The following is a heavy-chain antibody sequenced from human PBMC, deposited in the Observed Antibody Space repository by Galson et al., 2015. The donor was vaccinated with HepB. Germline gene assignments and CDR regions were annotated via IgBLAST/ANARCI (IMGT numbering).Heavy chain of an antibody. CDR3: ALYSGSYTKANRDY. J-gene: IGHJ4*02. V-gene: IGHV5-10-1*01. Sequence: QSGAEVKKPGESLKISCKGSGYSFTRYWIGWVRQMPGKGLEWMGRIDPSDSYTNYSPSFQGHVTISADKSISTAYLQWSSLKASDTAMYYCALYSGSYTKANRDYWGQGTLVTVSS. D-gene: IGHD1-26*01. CDR1: GYSFTRYW. CDR2: IDPSDSYT.